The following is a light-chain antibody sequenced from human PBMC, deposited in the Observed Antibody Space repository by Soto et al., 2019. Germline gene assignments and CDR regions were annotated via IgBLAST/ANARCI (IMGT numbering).Light chain of an antibody. CDR3: KQYNNWPWT. CDR1: QSVSRK. J-gene: IGKJ1*01. CDR2: AAS. V-gene: IGKV3-15*01. Sequence: EIVMTQSPATLSVSPGESAPLSGRASQSVSRKLAWYQQKPGQAPRLLIYAASTRATGIPARFSGSGSGTEFTLTISSLQSEDFAVYYCKQYNNWPWTVGKGNKVDIK.